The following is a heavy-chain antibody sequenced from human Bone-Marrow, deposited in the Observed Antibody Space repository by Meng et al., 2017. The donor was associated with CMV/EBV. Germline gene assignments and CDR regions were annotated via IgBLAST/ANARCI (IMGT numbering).Heavy chain of an antibody. Sequence: SETLSLTCTVSGGCISSSSYYWGWIRQPPGKGLEWIGSIYYSGSTYYNPSLKSRVTISVDTSKNQFSLKLSSVTAADTAVYYCARLYDFWSGYYPDYWGQGTLVTVSS. J-gene: IGHJ4*02. CDR2: IYYSGST. D-gene: IGHD3-3*01. CDR1: GGCISSSSYY. CDR3: ARLYDFWSGYYPDY. V-gene: IGHV4-39*01.